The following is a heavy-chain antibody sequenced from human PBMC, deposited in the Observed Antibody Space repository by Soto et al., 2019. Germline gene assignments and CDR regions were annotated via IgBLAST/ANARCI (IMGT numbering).Heavy chain of an antibody. D-gene: IGHD1-1*01. Sequence: QVQLQQWGAGLLKPSETLSLTCAVYGGSVSSGSYYCSWIRQPPGKGLEWIGEMSHSGGSHFNPYLKSRVTISVDTSKNQFSLKMSSVTAADTALYYCARVERGTATTVVDAFDIWGPGTMVTVSS. CDR3: ARVERGTATTVVDAFDI. J-gene: IGHJ3*02. CDR2: MSHSGGS. CDR1: GGSVSSGSYY. V-gene: IGHV4-34*01.